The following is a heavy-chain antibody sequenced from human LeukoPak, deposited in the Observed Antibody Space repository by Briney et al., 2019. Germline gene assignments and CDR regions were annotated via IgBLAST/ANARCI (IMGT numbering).Heavy chain of an antibody. D-gene: IGHD6-19*01. J-gene: IGHJ1*01. V-gene: IGHV3-21*04. CDR1: GFTFSSHS. CDR3: AKSSSGWYAEYFQH. CDR2: ISSSSNYI. Sequence: GGSLRLSCAASGFTFSSHSMNWVRQAPGKGLEWVSSISSSSNYIYYADSVKGRFTISRDNAKNSLYLQMNSLRAEDTAVYYCAKSSSGWYAEYFQHWGQGTLVTVSS.